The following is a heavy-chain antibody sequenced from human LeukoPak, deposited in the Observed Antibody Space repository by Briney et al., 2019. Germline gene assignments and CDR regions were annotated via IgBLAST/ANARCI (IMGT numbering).Heavy chain of an antibody. D-gene: IGHD3-9*01. CDR3: AREYYDILTDTDDAFDI. CDR1: GYTFTGYY. V-gene: IGHV1-2*02. Sequence: GASVKVSCKASGYTFTGYYMHWVRQAPGQGLEWMGWINPNSGGTNYAQKFQGRVTMTRDTSISTAYMELSRLRSDDTAVYYCAREYYDILTDTDDAFDIWGQGTMVTVSS. CDR2: INPNSGGT. J-gene: IGHJ3*02.